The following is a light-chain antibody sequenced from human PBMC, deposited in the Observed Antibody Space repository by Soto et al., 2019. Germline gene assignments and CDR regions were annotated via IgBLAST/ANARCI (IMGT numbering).Light chain of an antibody. V-gene: IGLV2-14*01. CDR2: DVN. CDR1: SSDVGGYNY. J-gene: IGLJ2*01. CDR3: SSYTTSSTL. Sequence: QSALTQPASVSGSPGQSITISCTGTSSDVGGYNYVSWYQQHPGKAPKLMIYDVNNRPSGVSNRFSGSNSGNTASLTISGLQAEDEADYYCSSYTTSSTLFGGGTKLTVL.